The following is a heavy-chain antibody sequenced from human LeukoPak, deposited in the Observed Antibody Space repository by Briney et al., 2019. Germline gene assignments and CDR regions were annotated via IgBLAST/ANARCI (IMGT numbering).Heavy chain of an antibody. Sequence: SETLSLTCTVSGGSISSYYWSWIRQPPGKGPEWIGYIYYSGSTNYNPSLKSRVTISVDTSKNQFSLKLSSVTAADTAVYYCARERGGSYFDYWGRGTLVTVSS. CDR3: ARERGGSYFDY. J-gene: IGHJ4*02. D-gene: IGHD3-16*01. V-gene: IGHV4-59*01. CDR1: GGSISSYY. CDR2: IYYSGST.